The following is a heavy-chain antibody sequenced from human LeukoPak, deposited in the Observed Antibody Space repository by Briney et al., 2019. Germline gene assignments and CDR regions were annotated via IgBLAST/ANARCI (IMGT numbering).Heavy chain of an antibody. J-gene: IGHJ6*02. CDR2: INPNSGGT. D-gene: IGHD3-3*01. CDR1: GYTFTVYY. V-gene: IGHV1-2*06. Sequence: ASVKVSCKASGYTFTVYYMHWVRQAPGQGLEWMGRINPNSGGTNYAQKFQGRVTMTRDTSISTAYMELSRLRSDDTAVYYCARGYYDFWSGYYNLGSYYYGMDVWGQGTTVTVSS. CDR3: ARGYYDFWSGYYNLGSYYYGMDV.